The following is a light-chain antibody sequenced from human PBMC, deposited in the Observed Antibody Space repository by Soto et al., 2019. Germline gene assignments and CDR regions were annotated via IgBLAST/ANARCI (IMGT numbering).Light chain of an antibody. CDR3: AAWDDSLNAFYV. V-gene: IGLV1-44*01. CDR1: SSNIGSNT. Sequence: QSVLTQPPSASGTPGQRVTISCSGSSSNIGSNTVNWYQQLPGTAPKLLIYSNNQRPSGVPDRFSGSKSGTSASLAISGLQSEDDADYYCAAWDDSLNAFYVFGTGTKVTVL. CDR2: SNN. J-gene: IGLJ1*01.